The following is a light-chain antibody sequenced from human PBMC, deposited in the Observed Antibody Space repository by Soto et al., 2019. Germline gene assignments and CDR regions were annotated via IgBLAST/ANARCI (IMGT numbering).Light chain of an antibody. Sequence: QSVLTQPPSISATPGQKVTISCSGSTSNIGSRFVSWYQVFPGTAPKLLIYDNNNRPSGIPDRFSASKSGTSATLGIAGLQTGYEVDYYCGTWDNTLNIGVFGGGAKLTVL. V-gene: IGLV1-51*01. J-gene: IGLJ2*01. CDR2: DNN. CDR1: TSNIGSRF. CDR3: GTWDNTLNIGV.